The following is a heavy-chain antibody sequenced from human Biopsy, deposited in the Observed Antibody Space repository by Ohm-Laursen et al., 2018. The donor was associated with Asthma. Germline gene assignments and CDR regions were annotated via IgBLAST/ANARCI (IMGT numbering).Heavy chain of an antibody. V-gene: IGHV1-69*04. CDR2: ILTKFDIT. J-gene: IGHJ4*02. CDR3: ARSYDTDSYPVLVLDY. CDR1: GGMFGNYA. Sequence: AASVKVSCKASGGMFGNYAISWVRQAPGHGLEWMGTILTKFDITSYAEKFKGRVTITADKSTSTTYMELSRLRSEDTAVYYCARSYDTDSYPVLVLDYWGQGTLVTVSS. D-gene: IGHD3-22*01.